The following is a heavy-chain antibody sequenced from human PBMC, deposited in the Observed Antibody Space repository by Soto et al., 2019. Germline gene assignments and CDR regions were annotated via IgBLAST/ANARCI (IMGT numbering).Heavy chain of an antibody. D-gene: IGHD2-15*01. V-gene: IGHV1-58*01. CDR1: GFTFTSSA. Sequence: SVKVSCKASGFTFTSSAVQWVRQARGQRLEWIGWIVVSSGNTNYAQKFQERVTITRDMSTSTAYMELSSLRSEDTAVYYCAALGYCSGGSCNFDYWGQGTLVTVSP. CDR3: AALGYCSGGSCNFDY. J-gene: IGHJ4*02. CDR2: IVVSSGNT.